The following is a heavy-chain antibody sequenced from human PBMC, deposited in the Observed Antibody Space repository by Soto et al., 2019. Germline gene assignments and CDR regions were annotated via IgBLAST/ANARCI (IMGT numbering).Heavy chain of an antibody. CDR2: INPSGGST. D-gene: IGHD3-10*01. CDR3: ARGDAAMVRGVIIASIDY. J-gene: IGHJ4*02. V-gene: IGHV1-46*01. Sequence: QVQLVQSGAEVKKPGASVKVSCKASGYTFTSYYMHWVRQAPGQGLEWMGIINPSGGSTSYAQKFQGRVTMTRDTSTSTVYMELSSLRSEDTAVYCCARGDAAMVRGVIIASIDYWGQGTLVTVSS. CDR1: GYTFTSYY.